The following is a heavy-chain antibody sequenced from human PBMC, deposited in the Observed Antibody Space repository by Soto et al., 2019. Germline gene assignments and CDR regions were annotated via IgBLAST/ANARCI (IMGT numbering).Heavy chain of an antibody. D-gene: IGHD3-9*01. CDR1: GGSFSGDY. Sequence: SETLSRTCAVYGGSFSGDYWSWVRQPPGRWRQWIGEINHSGSTHYNPSIKTRLKISADTPTNQLSLKLRSVTAADTAVYYCASVPVLRYFDWLVGSNYGMDVWGQGTKVNVSS. V-gene: IGHV4-34*01. CDR3: ASVPVLRYFDWLVGSNYGMDV. CDR2: INHSGST. J-gene: IGHJ6*02.